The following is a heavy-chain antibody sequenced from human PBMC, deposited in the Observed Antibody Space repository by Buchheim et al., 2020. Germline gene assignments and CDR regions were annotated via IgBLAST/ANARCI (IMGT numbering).Heavy chain of an antibody. V-gene: IGHV3-48*01. D-gene: IGHD3-3*01. Sequence: EVQLVESGGGLVQPGGSLRLSCAASGLSFSDYSMNWVRQAPGEGLEWLSYITGGSRTIYYADSVKGRFTVSRDNAKTSLYLQMNSLRAEDTAVYYCASSSGYLDYWGQGT. CDR3: ASSSGYLDY. CDR1: GLSFSDYS. J-gene: IGHJ4*02. CDR2: ITGGSRTI.